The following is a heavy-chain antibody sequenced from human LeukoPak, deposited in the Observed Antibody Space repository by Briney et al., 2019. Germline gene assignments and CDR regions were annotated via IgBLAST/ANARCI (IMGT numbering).Heavy chain of an antibody. J-gene: IGHJ4*02. CDR2: IYYSGST. D-gene: IGHD3-9*01. Sequence: PSETLSLTCTVSGGSISSYYWSWIRRPPGKGLEWIGYIYYSGSTNYNPSLKSRVTISVDTSKNQFSLKLSSVTAADTAVYYCASWGYDILTGRSLDYWGQGTLVTVSS. CDR1: GGSISSYY. CDR3: ASWGYDILTGRSLDY. V-gene: IGHV4-59*01.